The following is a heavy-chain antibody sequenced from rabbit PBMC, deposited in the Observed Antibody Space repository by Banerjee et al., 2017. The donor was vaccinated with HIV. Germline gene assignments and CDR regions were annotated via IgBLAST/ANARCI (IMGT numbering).Heavy chain of an antibody. CDR2: IVAGSSGST. Sequence: QSLEESGGDLVKPGASLTLTCTASGFSFSSSYYMCWVRQAPGKGLEWIACIVAGSSGSTWYASWAKGRFTISKTSSTTVTLQMTSLTAADTATYFCARDEAGYVGYGYVNLWGPGTLVTVS. J-gene: IGHJ4*01. D-gene: IGHD6-1*01. CDR1: GFSFSSSYY. V-gene: IGHV1S40*01. CDR3: ARDEAGYVGYGYVNL.